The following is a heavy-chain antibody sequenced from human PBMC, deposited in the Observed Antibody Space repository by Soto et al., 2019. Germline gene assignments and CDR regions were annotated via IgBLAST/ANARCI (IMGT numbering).Heavy chain of an antibody. D-gene: IGHD7-27*01. CDR3: ARSNWYSEY. Sequence: QVQLQESGPGLVKPSGTLSLSCGVSGDSFSSSNWWTWIRQPPGKGLEWIGDILHTGHTDLSPSLRSRITISIDTSKKEFSLNLTSLTAADTAIYYCARSNWYSEYWGQGTLVTVSS. J-gene: IGHJ4*02. CDR2: ILHTGHT. CDR1: GDSFSSSNW. V-gene: IGHV4-4*02.